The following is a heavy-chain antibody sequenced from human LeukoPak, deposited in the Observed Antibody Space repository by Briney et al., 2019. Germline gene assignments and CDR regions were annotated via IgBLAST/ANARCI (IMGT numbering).Heavy chain of an antibody. J-gene: IGHJ6*03. CDR1: GFTVSSNY. D-gene: IGHD3-3*01. Sequence: PGGSLRLSCAASGFTVSSNYMSWVRQAPGKGLEWVANIKEDGSEKYYVDSVKGRFTISRDNAKNSLYLQMNSLRAEDTAVYYCARDRRAPYYDFRSGYIDHYYMDVWGKGTTVTVSS. CDR2: IKEDGSEK. V-gene: IGHV3-7*01. CDR3: ARDRRAPYYDFRSGYIDHYYMDV.